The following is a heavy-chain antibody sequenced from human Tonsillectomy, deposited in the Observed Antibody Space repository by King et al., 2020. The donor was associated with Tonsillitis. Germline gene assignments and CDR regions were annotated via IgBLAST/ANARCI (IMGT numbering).Heavy chain of an antibody. CDR1: GGSISSYY. Sequence: QLQESGPGLVKPSETLSLTCTVSGGSISSYYWSWIRQPPGKGLEWIGYIYYSGSTNYNPSLKSRVTISVDTSKNQFSLNLSSVTASDTAVYYFSRDRGGYESFVLGPYYYYGMDVWGQGTTVTVSS. D-gene: IGHD5-12*01. J-gene: IGHJ6*02. CDR3: SRDRGGYESFVLGPYYYYGMDV. CDR2: IYYSGST. V-gene: IGHV4-59*01.